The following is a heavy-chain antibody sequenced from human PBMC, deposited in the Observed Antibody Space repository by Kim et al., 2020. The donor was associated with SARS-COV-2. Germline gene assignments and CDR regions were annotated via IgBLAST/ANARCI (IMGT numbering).Heavy chain of an antibody. J-gene: IGHJ4*02. Sequence: GGSLRLSCAASGFTVSSNYMSWVRQAPGKGLEWVSVIYSGGSTYYADSVKGRFTISRHNSKNTLYLQMNSLRAEDTAVYYCARAGYYGSGRVYYFDYWGQGTLVTVSS. V-gene: IGHV3-53*04. CDR1: GFTVSSNY. CDR3: ARAGYYGSGRVYYFDY. CDR2: IYSGGST. D-gene: IGHD3-10*01.